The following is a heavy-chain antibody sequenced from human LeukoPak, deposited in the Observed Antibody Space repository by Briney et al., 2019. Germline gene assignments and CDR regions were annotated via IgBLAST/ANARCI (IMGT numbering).Heavy chain of an antibody. CDR2: INHSGST. D-gene: IGHD6-19*01. J-gene: IGHJ4*02. V-gene: IGHV4-34*01. CDR3: ARGYSSGWYQVDY. Sequence: SETLSLTCAVYGGSFSDYYWSWIRQPPGKGLEWIGEINHSGSTNYNPSLKSRVTISVDTSKNQFSLKLSSVTAADTAVYYCARGYSSGWYQVDYWGQGTLVTVSS. CDR1: GGSFSDYY.